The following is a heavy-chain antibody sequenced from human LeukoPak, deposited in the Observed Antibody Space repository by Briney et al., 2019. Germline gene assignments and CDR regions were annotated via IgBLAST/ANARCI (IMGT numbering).Heavy chain of an antibody. J-gene: IGHJ4*02. Sequence: HPGGSLRLSCAASGFTVSSSYMNWVRQAPGKGLEWVSVIYSGGSTYYADSVKGRFTISRDNSKNTLYLQMNSLRAEDTAVYYCTRGGSGYSSSWSTFDYWGQGTLVTVSS. CDR1: GFTVSSSY. V-gene: IGHV3-53*01. CDR2: IYSGGST. CDR3: TRGGSGYSSSWSTFDY. D-gene: IGHD6-13*01.